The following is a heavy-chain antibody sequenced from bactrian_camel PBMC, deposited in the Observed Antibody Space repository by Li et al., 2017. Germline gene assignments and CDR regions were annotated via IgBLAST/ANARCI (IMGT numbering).Heavy chain of an antibody. V-gene: IGHV3S54*01. Sequence: HVQLVESGGGLVQPGESLRLSCAASGYLHTTFRMTTIAWFRQSPGKEREGVGVLFTGPGTAYYADSVKGRFTISHDNAENMVYLQMSSLEPEDTAMYYCAAGIRYDRDPGQPADYAYWGRGTQVTVS. D-gene: IGHD4*01. CDR3: AAGIRYDRDPGQPADYAY. J-gene: IGHJ4*01. CDR1: GYLHTTFRMTT. CDR2: LFTGPGTA.